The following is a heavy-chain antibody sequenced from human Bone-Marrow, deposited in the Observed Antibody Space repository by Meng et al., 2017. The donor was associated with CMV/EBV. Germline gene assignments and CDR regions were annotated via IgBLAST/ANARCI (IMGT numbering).Heavy chain of an antibody. CDR2: ISWNSGSI. D-gene: IGHD3-10*01. V-gene: IGHV3-9*03. CDR3: AKDNGGSYYYGMDV. Sequence: SLKISCEVSGFTFDDYAMHWVRQAPGKGLEWVSGISWNSGSIGYADSVKGRFTISRDNARNSLYLQMNSLRAEDMALYYCAKDNGGSYYYGMDVWGQGTTVTVSS. J-gene: IGHJ6*02. CDR1: GFTFDDYA.